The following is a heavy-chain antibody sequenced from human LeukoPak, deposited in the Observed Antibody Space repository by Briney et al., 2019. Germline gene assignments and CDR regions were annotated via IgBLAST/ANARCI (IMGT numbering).Heavy chain of an antibody. Sequence: PGGSLSFPCAAPGFPSSSYGMPWVRKVPAKGLKWVAFIRYDGSNKYYADSVKGRFTISRDNSKNTLYLQMNSLRAEDTAVYYCAKLAVAANFDYWGQGTLVTVSS. CDR3: AKLAVAANFDY. D-gene: IGHD6-19*01. J-gene: IGHJ4*02. CDR2: IRYDGSNK. CDR1: GFPSSSYG. V-gene: IGHV3-30*02.